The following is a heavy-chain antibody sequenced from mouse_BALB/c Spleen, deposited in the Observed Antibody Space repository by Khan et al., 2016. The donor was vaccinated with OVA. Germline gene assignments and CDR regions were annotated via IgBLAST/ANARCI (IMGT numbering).Heavy chain of an antibody. D-gene: IGHD1-2*01. J-gene: IGHJ3*01. CDR3: ARGGGTAPFAY. Sequence: EVELVESGGGLVQPGGSRKLSCAASGFTFSDYGMAWVRQAPGKGPEWVAFISDLAYSIYYADTVTGRFTISRENGKNTLYLEMSRLRSADTAMYYCARGGGTAPFAYWGQGTLVTVSA. V-gene: IGHV5-15*02. CDR1: GFTFSDYG. CDR2: ISDLAYSI.